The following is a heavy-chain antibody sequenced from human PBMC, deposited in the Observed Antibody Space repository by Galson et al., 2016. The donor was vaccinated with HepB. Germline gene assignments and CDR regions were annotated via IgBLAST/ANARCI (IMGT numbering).Heavy chain of an antibody. D-gene: IGHD4-23*01. Sequence: CAISGDSVSRHGASWNWIRQSPSRGLEWLGRTFFRSKWYHNYAPSMKSRITLNPDTSKGQVSLVMRSVTPEDTAVYYCARGGEYGGIPSIWFDLWGQGTLVTVSS. CDR1: GDSVSRHGAS. CDR3: ARGGEYGGIPSIWFDL. J-gene: IGHJ5*02. CDR2: TFFRSKWYH. V-gene: IGHV6-1*01.